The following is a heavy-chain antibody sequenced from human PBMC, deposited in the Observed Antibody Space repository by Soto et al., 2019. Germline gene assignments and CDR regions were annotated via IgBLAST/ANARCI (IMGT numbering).Heavy chain of an antibody. J-gene: IGHJ4*02. V-gene: IGHV4-59*08. CDR2: IYYSGST. CDR1: GGSISSYY. Sequence: QVQLQESGPGLVKPSETLSLTCTVSGGSISSYYWSWIRQPPGKGLEWIGYIYYSGSTNYNPSLKSRVTISVDTSKNQFSLKLSSVTAADTAVYYCARFSQCSGGNCYYLDYWGQGTLVTVSS. CDR3: ARFSQCSGGNCYYLDY. D-gene: IGHD2-15*01.